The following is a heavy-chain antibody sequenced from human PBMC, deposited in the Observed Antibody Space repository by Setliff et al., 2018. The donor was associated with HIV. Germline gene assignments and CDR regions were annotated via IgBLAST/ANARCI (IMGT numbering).Heavy chain of an antibody. CDR1: GGSTSSGNYY. CDR2: IYTSGSA. CDR3: GRDEHGFNSNWYGVD. V-gene: IGHV4-61*02. D-gene: IGHD6-13*01. Sequence: LSLTCTVSGGSTSSGNYYWSWIRQAAGKGLEWIGRIYTSGSANYNPSLKSRVTISVDTSKNQFSLKLSSVTVADTALYYCGRDEHGFNSNWYGVDWGQGTLVTVSS. J-gene: IGHJ4*02.